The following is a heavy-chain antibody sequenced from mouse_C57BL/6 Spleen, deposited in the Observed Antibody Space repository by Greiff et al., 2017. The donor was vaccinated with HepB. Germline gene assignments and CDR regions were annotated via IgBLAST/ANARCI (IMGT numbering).Heavy chain of an antibody. D-gene: IGHD1-1*01. CDR3: ARTDYGSSYEAWFAY. V-gene: IGHV2-2*01. CDR2: IWSGGST. CDR1: GFSLTSYG. Sequence: VKLMESGPGLVQPSQSLSITCTVSGFSLTSYGVHWVRQSPGKGLEWLGVIWSGGSTDYNAAFISRLSISKDNSKSQVFFKMNSLQADDTAIYYCARTDYGSSYEAWFAYWGQGTLVTVSA. J-gene: IGHJ3*01.